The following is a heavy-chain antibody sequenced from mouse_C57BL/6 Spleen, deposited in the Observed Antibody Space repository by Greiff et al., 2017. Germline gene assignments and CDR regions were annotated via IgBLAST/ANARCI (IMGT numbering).Heavy chain of an antibody. D-gene: IGHD2-5*01. CDR1: GYTFTSYW. V-gene: IGHV1-55*01. Sequence: QVQLQQPGAELVKPGASVKMSCKASGYTFTSYWITWVKQWPGQGLEWIGDIYPGSGSTNYNEKFKSKATLTVDTSSSTAYMQLSSLTSEDAAVYDCARWHSNYPAWFAYWGQGTLVTVSA. J-gene: IGHJ3*01. CDR2: IYPGSGST. CDR3: ARWHSNYPAWFAY.